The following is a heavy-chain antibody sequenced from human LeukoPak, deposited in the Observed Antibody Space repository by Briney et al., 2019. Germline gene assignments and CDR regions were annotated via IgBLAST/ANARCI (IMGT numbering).Heavy chain of an antibody. CDR2: IYFSGST. CDR1: GGSISSGGYY. CDR3: ARDGYSSGYFDF. V-gene: IGHV4-31*03. J-gene: IGHJ4*02. Sequence: SETLSLTCTVSGGSISSGGYYWSWIRQHPGKGLEWIGYIYFSGSTYYNPFLKSRVTISVDTSKNQFSLKLSSVTAADTAVYYCARDGYSSGYFDFWGQGTLVTVSS. D-gene: IGHD3-22*01.